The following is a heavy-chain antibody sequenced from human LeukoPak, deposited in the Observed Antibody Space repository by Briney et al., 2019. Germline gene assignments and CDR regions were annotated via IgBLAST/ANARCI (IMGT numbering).Heavy chain of an antibody. J-gene: IGHJ6*02. CDR1: GFTVSSNY. Sequence: GGSLRLSCAASGFTVSSNYMSWVRQAPGKGLEWVSVIYSGGSTYYADSVKGRFTISRDNSKNTLYLQMNSLRAEDTAVYYCAKDLGGNYYDSSGYYDPSYYYYGMDVWGQGTTVTVSS. CDR3: AKDLGGNYYDSSGYYDPSYYYYGMDV. D-gene: IGHD3-22*01. CDR2: IYSGGST. V-gene: IGHV3-53*01.